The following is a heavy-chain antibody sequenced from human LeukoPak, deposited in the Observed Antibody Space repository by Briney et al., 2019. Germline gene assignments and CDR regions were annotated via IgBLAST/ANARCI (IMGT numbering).Heavy chain of an antibody. CDR3: TRGYHKTYY. D-gene: IGHD1-14*01. J-gene: IGHJ4*01. CDR1: GFIYGRFG. Sequence: GRSLRLSCAASGFIYGRFGMHGVREAPGKGPEWVAVIWYDGSNIYYADSVKGRFTISRENSTNTLFLQMNSLRAEDTAVYSCTRGYHKTYYWGQETLVTVSS. V-gene: IGHV3-33*02. CDR2: IWYDGSNI.